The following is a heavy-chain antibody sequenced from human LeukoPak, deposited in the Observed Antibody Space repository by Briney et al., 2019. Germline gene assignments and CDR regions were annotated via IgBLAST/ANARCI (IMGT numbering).Heavy chain of an antibody. CDR1: GGSLTSGGFF. Sequence: SQTLSLTCTVSGGSLTSGGFFWSWIRPRPGNGLEWIGCIPYSGTTHYHASLASRLTISVDTSKNHFALTLSSVTDADTAVYYCPRDGFHEKSGPVWGKGTSVSVSS. V-gene: IGHV4-31*03. CDR2: IPYSGTT. D-gene: IGHD2-2*03. J-gene: IGHJ6*04. CDR3: PRDGFHEKSGPV.